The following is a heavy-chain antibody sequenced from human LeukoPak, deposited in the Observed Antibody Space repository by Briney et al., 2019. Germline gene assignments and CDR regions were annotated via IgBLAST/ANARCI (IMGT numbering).Heavy chain of an antibody. CDR2: IWYDGSKK. CDR3: ARLVRAAMEIDY. CDR1: GFTFSSYG. Sequence: PGGSLRLSCAASGFTFSSYGMHWVRQAQGKGLEWVAIIWYDGSKKYYADSVKGRFTISRDNSKNTLYLQMNSLRTEDTAVYYCARLVRAAMEIDYWGQGTLVTVSS. V-gene: IGHV3-33*01. J-gene: IGHJ4*02. D-gene: IGHD3-10*01.